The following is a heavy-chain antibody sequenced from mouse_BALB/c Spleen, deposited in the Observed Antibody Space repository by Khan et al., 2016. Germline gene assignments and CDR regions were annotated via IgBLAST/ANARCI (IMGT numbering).Heavy chain of an antibody. Sequence: VQLQQSGPELVKPGASVKMSCKASGYTFTNYVMHWVKQKPGQGLEWIGYVNPYNDGTKYNEKFKVKATLTSDKSSITAYMDLSSLTSEDSAVYYCARGPLGFHYGYFDVWGAGTTVTVSS. J-gene: IGHJ1*01. V-gene: IGHV1S136*01. CDR1: GYTFTNYV. CDR3: ARGPLGFHYGYFDV. CDR2: VNPYNDGT. D-gene: IGHD1-1*02.